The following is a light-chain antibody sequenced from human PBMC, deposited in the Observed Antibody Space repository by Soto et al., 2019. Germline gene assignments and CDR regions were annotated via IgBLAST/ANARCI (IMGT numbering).Light chain of an antibody. V-gene: IGKV3-20*01. CDR1: QRISINY. J-gene: IGKJ4*01. CDR3: QQYGSSPLT. Sequence: IVMTQSPATLSVSPGDRATLSCRASQRISINYLAWYQQKPGQAPRLLFYGASSRATGIPDRFSGSGSGTDFTLTIRRLEPEDFAVYYCQQYGSSPLTFGGGTKVDIK. CDR2: GAS.